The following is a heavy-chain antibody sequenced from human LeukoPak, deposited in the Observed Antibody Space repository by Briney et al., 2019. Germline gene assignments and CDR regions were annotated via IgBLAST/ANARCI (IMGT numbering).Heavy chain of an antibody. Sequence: GGSLRPSCAASGFTFSDHYMSWIRQAPGKGLEWVSYITNSGTYTNYPDSVRGRFTISRDNAKSSLYLQMNSLRPEDTAIYYCARGHYGLDVWGQGTTVTVSS. CDR2: ITNSGTYT. CDR3: ARGHYGLDV. J-gene: IGHJ6*02. V-gene: IGHV3-11*05. CDR1: GFTFSDHY.